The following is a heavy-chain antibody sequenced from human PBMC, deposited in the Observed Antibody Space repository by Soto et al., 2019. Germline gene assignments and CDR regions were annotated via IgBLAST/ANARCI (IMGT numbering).Heavy chain of an antibody. D-gene: IGHD3-22*01. Sequence: GGSLRLSCAASGFTFSSYDMHWVRQATGKGLEWVSAIGTAGDTYYPGSVKGRFTISRENAKNSLYLQMNSLRAEDTAVYYCARDFPHYYDSSGYPLYGMDVWGQGTTVTVSS. CDR1: GFTFSSYD. CDR2: IGTAGDT. CDR3: ARDFPHYYDSSGYPLYGMDV. J-gene: IGHJ6*02. V-gene: IGHV3-13*01.